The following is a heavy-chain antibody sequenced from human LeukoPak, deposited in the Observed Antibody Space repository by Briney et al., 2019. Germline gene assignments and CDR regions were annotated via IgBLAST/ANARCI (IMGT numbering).Heavy chain of an antibody. CDR1: GLTFSSYT. V-gene: IGHV3-30-3*01. CDR2: ISFDGSNK. CDR3: AKDTRADFAGASFDY. D-gene: IGHD3-3*01. J-gene: IGHJ4*02. Sequence: GGSLRLSCAASGLTFSSYTIHWVRQPPGKGLEWVAVISFDGSNKYYADSVKGRFTISRGNSKNTLYLQMNSLRAEDTAVYYCAKDTRADFAGASFDYWGQGTLVTVSS.